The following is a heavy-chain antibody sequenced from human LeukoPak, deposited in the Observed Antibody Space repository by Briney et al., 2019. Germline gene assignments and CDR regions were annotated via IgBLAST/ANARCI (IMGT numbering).Heavy chain of an antibody. J-gene: IGHJ4*02. CDR1: GFTFSSYS. CDR2: ISSSSSTI. D-gene: IGHD7-27*01. CDR3: AKDGGLWVSAHWGDS. Sequence: GGSLRLSCAASGFTFSSYSMNWVRQAPGKGLEWVSYISSSSSTIYYADSVKGRFTVSRDNSKNTLFLQMNSLRAEDTAVYYCAKDGGLWVSAHWGDSWGRGTLVAVSS. V-gene: IGHV3-48*01.